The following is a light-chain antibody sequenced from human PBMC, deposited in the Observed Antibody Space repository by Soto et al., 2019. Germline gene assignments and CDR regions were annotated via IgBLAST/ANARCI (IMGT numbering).Light chain of an antibody. CDR3: QRSISAPFT. J-gene: IGKJ3*01. Sequence: DIQMTQSPSSLSASVGDRVTITCRATQGISNYLAWYQQKPGKVPKLLIYAASTWQSGVTSRFSGSGSGTDFTLTISSLQPEDVATYYYQRSISAPFTFGPGTNVDIK. CDR1: QGISNY. V-gene: IGKV1-27*01. CDR2: AAS.